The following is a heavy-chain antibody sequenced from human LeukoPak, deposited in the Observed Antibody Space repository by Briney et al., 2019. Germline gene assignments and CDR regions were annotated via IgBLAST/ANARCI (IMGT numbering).Heavy chain of an antibody. CDR1: GGTFSSYA. CDR2: MNPLFGTA. V-gene: IGHV1-69*05. J-gene: IGHJ4*02. D-gene: IGHD2-15*01. Sequence: SVKDSCKASGGTFSSYAISWVRQAPGQGVEWMGGMNPLFGTANYAQKFQGRVTITTDESTSTAYMELNSLRSEDTAVYYCARAPGGGFDYWGQGTLVTVSS. CDR3: ARAPGGGFDY.